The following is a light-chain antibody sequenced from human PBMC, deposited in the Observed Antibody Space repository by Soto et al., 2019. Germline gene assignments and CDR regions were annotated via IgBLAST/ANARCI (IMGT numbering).Light chain of an antibody. CDR1: QGISNY. CDR3: QQSYYNPT. V-gene: IGKV1-16*01. CDR2: DIS. J-gene: IGKJ1*01. Sequence: DLQMTQSPSSLSASVGDSVTITVRASQGISNYLAWFQQKPGRAPNLLIYDISTLQSGVPSRFSGSGSGTDFTLTISSLQHEDFATYYCQQSYYNPTFGQGTKVDIK.